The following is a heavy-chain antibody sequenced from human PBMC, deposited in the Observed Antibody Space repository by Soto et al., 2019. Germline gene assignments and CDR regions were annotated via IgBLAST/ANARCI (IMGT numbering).Heavy chain of an antibody. Sequence: QVQLVESGGGVVQPGRSLRLSCAASGFTFSSYGMHWVRQAPGKGLEWVAVISYDGSNKYYVDSVKGRFTISRDNSKNTLYLQMNSLRAEDTAVYYCAKDLYSYALNYDSSGLDYWGQGTLVTVSS. CDR1: GFTFSSYG. J-gene: IGHJ4*02. CDR3: AKDLYSYALNYDSSGLDY. D-gene: IGHD3-22*01. CDR2: ISYDGSNK. V-gene: IGHV3-30*18.